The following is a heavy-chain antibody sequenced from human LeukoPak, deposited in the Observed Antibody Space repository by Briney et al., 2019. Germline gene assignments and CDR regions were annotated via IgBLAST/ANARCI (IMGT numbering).Heavy chain of an antibody. CDR3: AKGGRICSASTCRIDY. Sequence: GESLRLSCAASGFTFSSYAMSWARQAPGKGLEWVSVISASGGSTYYSDSVKGRFTISRDKSSNTLYLQMSSLGAEDTAVYYCAKGGRICSASTCRIDYWGQGTLVIVSS. CDR2: ISASGGST. D-gene: IGHD6-19*01. CDR1: GFTFSSYA. V-gene: IGHV3-23*01. J-gene: IGHJ4*02.